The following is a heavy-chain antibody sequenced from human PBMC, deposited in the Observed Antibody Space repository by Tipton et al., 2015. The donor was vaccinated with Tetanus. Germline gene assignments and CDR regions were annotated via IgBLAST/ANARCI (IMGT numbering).Heavy chain of an antibody. CDR2: INPNSGGT. J-gene: IGHJ4*02. CDR3: ARATYCSSTSCYLGDY. Sequence: QLVQSGPEVKKPGASVKVSCKASGYTFTGYYMHWVRQAPGQGLEWMGWINPNSGGTNYAQKFQGRVTITRDTSASTAYMELSSLRSEDTAVYYCARATYCSSTSCYLGDYWGQGTLVTVSS. V-gene: IGHV1-2*02. CDR1: GYTFTGYY. D-gene: IGHD2-2*01.